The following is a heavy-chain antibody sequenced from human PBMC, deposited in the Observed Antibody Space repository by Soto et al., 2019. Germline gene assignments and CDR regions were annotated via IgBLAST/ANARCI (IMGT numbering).Heavy chain of an antibody. Sequence: ETLSLTCAVYGGSFSGYYWSWIRQSPGKGLEWIGEINHSGSTNYRPSLKSRVSISVDTSKNHFSLKLSSVTAADTAVYYCARVGGDGYSGYDYYYFDYWTQGALVTVSS. CDR3: ARVGGDGYSGYDYYYFDY. D-gene: IGHD5-12*01. V-gene: IGHV4-34*01. CDR2: INHSGST. CDR1: GGSFSGYY. J-gene: IGHJ4*02.